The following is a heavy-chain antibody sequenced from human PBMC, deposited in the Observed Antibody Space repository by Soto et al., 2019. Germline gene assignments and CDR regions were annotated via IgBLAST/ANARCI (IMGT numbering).Heavy chain of an antibody. CDR2: INPSGGST. CDR3: ATGRITIFGVVNLDY. CDR1: GYTFTSYY. V-gene: IGHV1-46*01. J-gene: IGHJ4*02. Sequence: GASVKLSCKASGYTFTSYYMHWVRQAPGQGLEWMGVINPSGGSTIYAQKFQGRVTMTEDTSTDTAYMELSSLRSEDTAVYYCATGRITIFGVVNLDYWGQGTLVTVSS. D-gene: IGHD3-3*01.